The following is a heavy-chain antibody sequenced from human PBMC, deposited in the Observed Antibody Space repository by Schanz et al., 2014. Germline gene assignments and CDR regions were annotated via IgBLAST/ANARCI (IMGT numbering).Heavy chain of an antibody. CDR3: AKDAENAAMITDYFDY. D-gene: IGHD5-18*01. CDR1: GFTFSSYA. V-gene: IGHV3-23*04. CDR2: ISGSGGST. Sequence: EVQLVESGGGLIQPGGSLRLSCAASGFTFSSYAMSWVRQAPGKGLEWVSAISGSGGSTYYADSVKGRFTISRDNSKNTLYLQMNSLRAEDTAVYYCAKDAENAAMITDYFDYWGQGTLVTVSS. J-gene: IGHJ4*02.